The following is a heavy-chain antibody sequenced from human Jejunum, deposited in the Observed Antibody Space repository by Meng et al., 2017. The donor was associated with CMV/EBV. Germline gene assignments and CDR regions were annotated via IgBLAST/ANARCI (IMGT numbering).Heavy chain of an antibody. Sequence: EARLVDSGGXLVKPGGSLRLSCIGSGLTFSSYNMNWVRQAPGKGLEWVSSISSSSRYINYADSVKGRFTISRDNAKNSLYLQMNSLRVEDTAIYYCARDIDHWGQGTLVTVSS. CDR1: GLTFSSYN. J-gene: IGHJ5*02. V-gene: IGHV3-21*01. CDR3: ARDIDH. CDR2: ISSSSRYI.